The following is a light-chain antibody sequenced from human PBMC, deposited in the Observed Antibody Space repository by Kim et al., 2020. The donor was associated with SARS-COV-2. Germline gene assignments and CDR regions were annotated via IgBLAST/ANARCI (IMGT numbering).Light chain of an antibody. V-gene: IGLV1-40*01. J-gene: IGLJ3*02. Sequence: QSVLTQPPSVSGAPGQRVAISCTGNSSNIGAGYDVHWYQQLPGAVPKLLIYKTISRPSGVLDRFSGSKTGTSASLAITGLQADDEAAYYCQSFDTSLGGWVFGGGTQLTVL. CDR1: SSNIGAGYD. CDR2: KTI. CDR3: QSFDTSLGGWV.